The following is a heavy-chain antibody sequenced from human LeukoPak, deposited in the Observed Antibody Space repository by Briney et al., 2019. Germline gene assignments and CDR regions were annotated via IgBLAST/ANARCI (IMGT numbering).Heavy chain of an antibody. V-gene: IGHV3-43*02. CDR1: GLNFDDSA. CDR2: ISADGGST. J-gene: IGHJ4*02. Sequence: PGGSLRLSCVASGLNFDDSAMHWVRQAPGKGLEWVSLISADGGSTFSADSVKGRFGISRDNSKNSLYLQMNSLRSEDTAMYYCAKESGKFDYWGQGTLVAVSS. CDR3: AKESGKFDY.